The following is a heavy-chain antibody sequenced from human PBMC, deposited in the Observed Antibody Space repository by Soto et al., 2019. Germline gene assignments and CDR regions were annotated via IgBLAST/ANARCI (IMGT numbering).Heavy chain of an antibody. CDR2: IWYDGSNK. D-gene: IGHD2-15*01. V-gene: IGHV3-33*01. Sequence: GGSLRLSCAASGFTFSSYGMHWVRQAPGKGLEWVAVIWYDGSNKYYADSVKGRFTISRDNSKNTLYLQMNSLRAEDTAVYYCARDQSGGSQPHFDYWGQGTLVTVSS. CDR1: GFTFSSYG. J-gene: IGHJ4*02. CDR3: ARDQSGGSQPHFDY.